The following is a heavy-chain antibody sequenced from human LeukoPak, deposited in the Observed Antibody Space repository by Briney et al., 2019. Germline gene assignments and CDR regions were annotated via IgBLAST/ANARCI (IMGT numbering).Heavy chain of an antibody. J-gene: IGHJ4*02. CDR3: ARAAGSGSYLYYFDY. V-gene: IGHV1-2*02. CDR2: INPNSGGT. D-gene: IGHD3-10*01. Sequence: ASVKVSCKASGYTFTGYYMHWVRQAPGQGLEWMGWINPNSGGTNYAQKFQGRVTMTRDTSISTAYMELGRLGSDDTAVYYCARAAGSGSYLYYFDYWGQGTLVTVSS. CDR1: GYTFTGYY.